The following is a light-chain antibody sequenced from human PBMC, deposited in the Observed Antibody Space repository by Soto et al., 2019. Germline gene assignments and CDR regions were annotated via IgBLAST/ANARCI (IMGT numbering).Light chain of an antibody. CDR2: DVS. V-gene: IGLV2-14*01. CDR3: SSYTSSSTPYV. CDR1: SSDVGGYNY. J-gene: IGLJ1*01. Sequence: QSVLTQPASVSGSPGQSITISCTGTSSDVGGYNYVSWYQQHPGKAPKLMIYDVSNRPSGVSNRFSGSKSGNTASLTISGLHAEDEADYFCSSYTSSSTPYVFGSGTKVIVL.